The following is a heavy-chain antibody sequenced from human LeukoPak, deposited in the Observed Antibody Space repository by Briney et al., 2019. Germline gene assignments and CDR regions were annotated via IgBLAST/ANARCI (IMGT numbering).Heavy chain of an antibody. Sequence: SETLSLTCTVSGGSISSGGYCWSWIRQHPGKGLEWIGYIYYSGSTYYNPSLKSRVTISVDTSKNQFSLKLSSVTAADTAVYYCARRGLGFDPWGQGTLVTVSS. D-gene: IGHD3-16*01. CDR1: GGSISSGGYC. V-gene: IGHV4-31*03. J-gene: IGHJ5*02. CDR2: IYYSGST. CDR3: ARRGLGFDP.